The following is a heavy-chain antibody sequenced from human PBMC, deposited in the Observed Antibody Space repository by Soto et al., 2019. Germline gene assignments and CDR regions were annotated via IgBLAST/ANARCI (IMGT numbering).Heavy chain of an antibody. J-gene: IGHJ4*02. V-gene: IGHV4-39*01. CDR3: ARHRIEVVWRGFDF. Sequence: SETLSLTCTVSADSSTISNSYWGWLRQPPGEGLQWIGSSSYNGGTFYNPSLKGRVAISVDTSKKQSSLQVTSVTAADTAVYYCARHRIEVVWRGFDFWGQGSPVTSPQ. D-gene: IGHD1-1*01. CDR2: SSYNGGT. CDR1: ADSSTISNSY.